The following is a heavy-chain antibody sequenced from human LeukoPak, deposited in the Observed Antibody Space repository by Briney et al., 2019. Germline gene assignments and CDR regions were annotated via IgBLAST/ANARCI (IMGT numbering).Heavy chain of an antibody. CDR1: GFTFINSG. J-gene: IGHJ6*02. D-gene: IGHD3/OR15-3a*01. CDR3: ARRSLTVDLYYYYGMDV. V-gene: IGHV3-21*04. Sequence: GGSLRLSCAASGFTFINSGMNWVRQAPGKGLEWVSSISRGSTYIYYADSVKGRFTISRDNAKNSLYLQMNRLRAEDTAVYYCARRSLTVDLYYYYGMDVWGQGTTVTVSS. CDR2: ISRGSTYI.